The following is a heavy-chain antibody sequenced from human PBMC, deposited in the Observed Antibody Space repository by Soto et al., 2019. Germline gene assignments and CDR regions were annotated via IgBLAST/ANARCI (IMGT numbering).Heavy chain of an antibody. V-gene: IGHV1-18*01. J-gene: IGHJ4*02. D-gene: IGHD4-17*01. Sequence: QVQLVQSGPEVQKPWASLKVSCRASGYTFTASGISWVRQAPGQGLEWMGWTSIYNGHTEYSPKFLVRAVMTTDTSAYTAYLELKSLRPDDAALYYCARWDDYGASDQYHFDQWSQGTLVTVSS. CDR2: TSIYNGHT. CDR3: ARWDDYGASDQYHFDQ. CDR1: GYTFTASG.